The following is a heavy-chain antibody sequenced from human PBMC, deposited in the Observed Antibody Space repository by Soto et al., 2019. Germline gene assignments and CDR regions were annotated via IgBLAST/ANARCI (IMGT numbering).Heavy chain of an antibody. CDR3: ARGVYGDLPVFDY. D-gene: IGHD4-17*01. J-gene: IGHJ4*02. CDR2: IYHSGST. Sequence: QLQLQESGSGLVKPSQTLSLTCAVSGGSISSGGYSWSWIRQPPGKGLEWIGYIYHSGSTYYNPSLQSRVNISVDRSKNQFSLKLSSVTAADTAVYYCARGVYGDLPVFDYWGQGTLVTVSS. V-gene: IGHV4-30-2*01. CDR1: GGSISSGGYS.